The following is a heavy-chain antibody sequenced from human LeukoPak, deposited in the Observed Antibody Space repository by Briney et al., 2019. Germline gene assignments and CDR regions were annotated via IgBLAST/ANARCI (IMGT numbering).Heavy chain of an antibody. CDR1: GGTFSSYA. CDR3: ARDSDSSSFFDY. D-gene: IGHD6-13*01. CDR2: IIPIFGTA. V-gene: IGHV1-69*13. J-gene: IGHJ4*02. Sequence: ASVKVSCKASGGTFSSYAISWVRQAPGQGLEWMGGIIPIFGTANYAQKFQGRVTITADESTSTAYMELSSLRSEDTAVYYCARDSDSSSFFDYWGQGTLVSVSS.